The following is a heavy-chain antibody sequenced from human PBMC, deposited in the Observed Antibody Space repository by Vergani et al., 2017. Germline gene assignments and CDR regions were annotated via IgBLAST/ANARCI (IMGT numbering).Heavy chain of an antibody. CDR3: ARDFSHYDILTGYFVDAFDI. CDR1: GFDFSSYI. V-gene: IGHV3-48*01. J-gene: IGHJ3*02. CDR2: VSTGTKSQ. D-gene: IGHD3-9*01. Sequence: QLVESGGGWVQPGGSLRLSCVVSGFDFSSYIMNWVRQAPGKGLEWVSFVSTGTKSQSYAESVKGRFTISRDSAKNSLYLQMDSLRAEDTAVYYCARDFSHYDILTGYFVDAFDIWGQGTMVTVSS.